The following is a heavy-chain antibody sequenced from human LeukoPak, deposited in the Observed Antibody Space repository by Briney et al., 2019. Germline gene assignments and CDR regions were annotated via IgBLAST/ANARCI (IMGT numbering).Heavy chain of an antibody. D-gene: IGHD3-3*02. CDR1: GGSISPYY. CDR3: ARAFYPGYYSYMAV. J-gene: IGHJ6*03. CDR2: IYYSGST. Sequence: SETLSLTCTVSGGSISPYYWSWIRQPPGKGLEWIGYIYYSGSTNYNPSLKSRVTISVDTSKNQFSLKLSSVTAADTAVYYCARAFYPGYYSYMAVWGKGTTVTVSS. V-gene: IGHV4-59*01.